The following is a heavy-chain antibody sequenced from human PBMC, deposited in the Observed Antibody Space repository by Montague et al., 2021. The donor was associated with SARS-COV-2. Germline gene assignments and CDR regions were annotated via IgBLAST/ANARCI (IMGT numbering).Heavy chain of an antibody. CDR3: ARDSGYDYGYFDY. D-gene: IGHD5-12*01. CDR1: GDSVSSKSAA. J-gene: IGHJ4*02. Sequence: CAISGDSVSSKSAAWNWIRQFPSRGLEWLGRTYYRPKWHSDYAVSVKSRITINPDPSKNQFPLQLNSVTPEDTAVYYCARDSGYDYGYFDYWGQGTLVTVSS. V-gene: IGHV6-1*01. CDR2: TYYRPKWHS.